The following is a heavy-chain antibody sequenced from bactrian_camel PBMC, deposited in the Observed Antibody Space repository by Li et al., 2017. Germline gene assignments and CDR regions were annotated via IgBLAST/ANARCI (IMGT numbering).Heavy chain of an antibody. CDR3: ARDVPGPGVDFDY. J-gene: IGHJ6*01. V-gene: IGHV3S1*01. CDR2: IATGSGNT. Sequence: QLVESGGGSVRAGGSLRLSCAASGYTYNRNCMAWFRQAPGKEREGVARIATGSGNTYYADSVKGRFTISQDNAKSTVYLEMNSLKPEDMAVYFCARDVPGPGVDFDYWGQGTQVTVS. CDR1: GYTYNRNC.